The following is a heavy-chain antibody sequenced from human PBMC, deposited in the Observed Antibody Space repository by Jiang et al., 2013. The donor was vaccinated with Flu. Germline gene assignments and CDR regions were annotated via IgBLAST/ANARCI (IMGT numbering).Heavy chain of an antibody. D-gene: IGHD3-16*02. CDR2: IVPIFGTT. Sequence: GAEVKKPGASVKVSCKASGYTFTSYGISWVRQAPGQGLEWVGVIVPIFGTTKYAQEFQGRVTITADESTGTAYMELSSLRPEDTAVYYCARSVTRADAFNIWGQGTMITVSS. CDR1: GYTFTSYG. V-gene: IGHV1-69*13. J-gene: IGHJ3*02. CDR3: ARSVTRADAFNI.